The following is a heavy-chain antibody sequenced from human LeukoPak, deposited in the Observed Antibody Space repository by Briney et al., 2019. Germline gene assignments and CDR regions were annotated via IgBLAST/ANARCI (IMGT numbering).Heavy chain of an antibody. CDR1: GYTFTSYD. D-gene: IGHD3-10*01. CDR3: ARSFRAWDQFGY. CDR2: MNPNSGNT. J-gene: IGHJ4*02. Sequence: GASVKVSCKASGYTFTSYDINWVRQATGQGLEWMGWMNPNSGNTGYAQKFQGRVTMTRNTSISTAYMELSSLRSEDTAVYYCARSFRAWDQFGYWGQGTLVTVSS. V-gene: IGHV1-8*01.